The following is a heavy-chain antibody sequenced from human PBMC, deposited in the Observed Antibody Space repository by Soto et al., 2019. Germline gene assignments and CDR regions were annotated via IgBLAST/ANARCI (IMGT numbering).Heavy chain of an antibody. CDR1: GGTFSSYA. CDR3: ARDGSGYYGGYFDY. CDR2: IIPIFGTA. J-gene: IGHJ4*02. D-gene: IGHD3-9*01. Sequence: ASVKVSCKASGGTFSSYAISWVRQAPGQGLEWMGGIIPIFGTANYAQKFQGRVTITADESTSTAYMELSSLRSEDTAVYYCARDGSGYYGGYFDYWGQGTLVTVSS. V-gene: IGHV1-69*13.